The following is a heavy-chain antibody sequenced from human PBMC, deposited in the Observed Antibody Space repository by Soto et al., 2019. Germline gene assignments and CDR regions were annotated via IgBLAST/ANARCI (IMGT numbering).Heavy chain of an antibody. V-gene: IGHV4-34*01. CDR2: INQSGST. CDR1: GGSFSGYY. D-gene: IGHD3-9*01. J-gene: IGHJ4*02. Sequence: QVQLQQWGAGLLKPSETLSLTCAVYGGSFSGYYWSWIRQPPGKGLEWIGEINQSGSTNYNPSLKSRVTISVDTSKTHFSRRRSSVTAADTAVYCCATRAGYYNPYHFDYWCQGTLVTVSS. CDR3: ATRAGYYNPYHFDY.